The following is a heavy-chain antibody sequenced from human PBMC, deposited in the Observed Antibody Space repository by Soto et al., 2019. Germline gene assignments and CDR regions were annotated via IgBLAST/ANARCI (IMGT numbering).Heavy chain of an antibody. CDR3: ARAPPRYWDPPSGMDV. V-gene: IGHV1-18*01. CDR1: GYTFTSYG. Sequence: QVQLVQSGAEVKKPGASVKVSCKASGYTFTSYGISWVRQAPGQGLEWMGWISAYNGNTNYAQKLQGRVTMTTDTPRSTANRELRGLGPDDRAVYYCARAPPRYWDPPSGMDVWGQGTTVPVSS. D-gene: IGHD1-26*01. J-gene: IGHJ6*02. CDR2: ISAYNGNT.